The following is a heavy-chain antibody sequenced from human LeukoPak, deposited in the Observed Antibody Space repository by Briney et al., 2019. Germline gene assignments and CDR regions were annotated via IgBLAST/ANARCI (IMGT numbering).Heavy chain of an antibody. J-gene: IGHJ5*02. CDR3: GGHRGVAAGPHGWFDP. CDR1: GGTISSYY. D-gene: IGHD6-6*01. Sequence: PSETLSLTCTASGGTISSYYWSWIRQPPGKGLEWIGYIYYSGSTNYNPSLKSRVTISVDTSKNQSSLMLSSGTAADTAVDYCGGHRGVAAGPHGWFDPWGQGTLVTVSS. CDR2: IYYSGST. V-gene: IGHV4-59*08.